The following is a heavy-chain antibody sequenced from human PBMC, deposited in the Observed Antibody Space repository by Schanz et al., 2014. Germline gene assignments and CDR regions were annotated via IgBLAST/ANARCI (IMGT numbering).Heavy chain of an antibody. D-gene: IGHD4-17*01. J-gene: IGHJ4*02. V-gene: IGHV3-74*01. Sequence: EVQLVESGGGLVQPGGSLRLSCVVSGFILSDHFVDWIRQAPGKGLVWVSRTSNDGNFTTFADSVKGRFTISRDNAKNTLYLQMNSLRAEDTAVYYCVRDTDYHFDYWGQGTLVTVSS. CDR3: VRDTDYHFDY. CDR2: TSNDGNFT. CDR1: GFILSDHF.